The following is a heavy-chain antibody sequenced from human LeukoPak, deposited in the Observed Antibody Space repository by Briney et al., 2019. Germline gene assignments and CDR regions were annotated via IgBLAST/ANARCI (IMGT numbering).Heavy chain of an antibody. J-gene: IGHJ6*03. CDR2: IYYSGST. V-gene: IGHV4-30-4*08. CDR3: ARVNTYYYYMDV. CDR1: GGSISSGDYY. Sequence: SETLSLTCTVSGGSISSGDYYWSWIRQPPGKGLEWIGYIYYSGSTYYNPSLKSRVTISVDTSKNQFSLNLSSVTAADTAVYYCARVNTYYYYMDVWGKGTTVTVSS.